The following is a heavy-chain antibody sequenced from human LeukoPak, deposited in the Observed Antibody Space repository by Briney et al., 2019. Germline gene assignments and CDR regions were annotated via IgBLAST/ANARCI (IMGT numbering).Heavy chain of an antibody. J-gene: IGHJ4*02. CDR2: INPNSGGT. V-gene: IGHV1-2*02. Sequence: ASVKVSCKASGYTFTGYYMHWVRQAPGQGLEWMGWINPNSGGTNYAQKFQGRVTMTRDTSISTAYMELSRLRSDDTAVYYCARQYPDIVVVVAAEDHYYFDYWGQGTLVTVSS. CDR1: GYTFTGYY. CDR3: ARQYPDIVVVVAAEDHYYFDY. D-gene: IGHD2-15*01.